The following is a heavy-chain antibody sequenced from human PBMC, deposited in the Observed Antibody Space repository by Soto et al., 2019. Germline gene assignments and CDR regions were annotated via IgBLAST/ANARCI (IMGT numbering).Heavy chain of an antibody. CDR3: ARGLGLGDC. CDR2: INPNGGST. V-gene: IGHV1-46*01. CDR1: GYTFSSYY. Sequence: QVQLVQSGAEVKKPGASVKVSCKASGYTFSSYYIHWVRQAPGQGLEWIGIINPNGGSTNYAQNFKGRLTVTREASTGTVYMDLSALTSDDTAMYYCARGLGLGDCWGQVALVTVSA. J-gene: IGHJ4*02. D-gene: IGHD3-9*01.